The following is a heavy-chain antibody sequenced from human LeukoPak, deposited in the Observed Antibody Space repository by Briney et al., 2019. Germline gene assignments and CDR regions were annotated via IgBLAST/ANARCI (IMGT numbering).Heavy chain of an antibody. D-gene: IGHD6-25*01. Sequence: GGSLRLSCAASGFTFSNYAMSWVRQAPGKGLEWVSLISGSGASTYYPDSVKGRFTISRDNSKNTLSLQMNSLRAEDTAVYYCAPDLRGSASSLDDWGQGTLVTVSS. CDR3: APDLRGSASSLDD. V-gene: IGHV3-23*01. J-gene: IGHJ4*02. CDR2: ISGSGAST. CDR1: GFTFSNYA.